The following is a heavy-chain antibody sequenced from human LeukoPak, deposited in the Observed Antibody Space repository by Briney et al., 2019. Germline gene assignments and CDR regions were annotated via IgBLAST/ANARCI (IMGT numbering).Heavy chain of an antibody. CDR2: IYSSGGT. CDR3: ARLYYSDSAFDY. D-gene: IGHD3-10*01. V-gene: IGHV4-39*01. CDR1: GGAIISSSFY. Sequence: PSETLSLTCTVSGGAIISSSFYWAWIRQPPGRGLEWIGIIYSSGGTYYNPSVNSRATISVDTSKKELSLELSSVTAADTSMYYCARLYYSDSAFDYWGQGTLVTVSS. J-gene: IGHJ4*01.